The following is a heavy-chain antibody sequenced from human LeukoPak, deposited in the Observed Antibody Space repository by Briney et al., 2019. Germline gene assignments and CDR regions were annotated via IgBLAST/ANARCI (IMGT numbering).Heavy chain of an antibody. Sequence: GGSLRLSCVASGFTFSSYAMSWVRQAPGKGLEWVSAISGSGGSTYYADSVKGRFTISRDNSKNTLYLQMNSLRAEDTAVYYCARDHSESGGYPNPWGQGTLVTVSS. CDR2: ISGSGGST. CDR1: GFTFSSYA. J-gene: IGHJ5*02. D-gene: IGHD3-10*01. CDR3: ARDHSESGGYPNP. V-gene: IGHV3-23*01.